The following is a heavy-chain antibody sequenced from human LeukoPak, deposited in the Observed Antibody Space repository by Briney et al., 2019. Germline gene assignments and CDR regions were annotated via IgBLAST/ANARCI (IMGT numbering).Heavy chain of an antibody. V-gene: IGHV3-23*01. CDR3: AKDGLYFDGSAHIYYFDA. Sequence: SGGSLRLSCAASGFTFSGYAMTWVRQARGKGLEWVSSITYSGDFTYYVDSVKGRFTISRDNSKNTLYLQMNNLRGEDTDLYYCAKDGLYFDGSAHIYYFDAWGQGTLVAVSS. D-gene: IGHD3-22*01. CDR2: ITYSGDFT. J-gene: IGHJ4*02. CDR1: GFTFSGYA.